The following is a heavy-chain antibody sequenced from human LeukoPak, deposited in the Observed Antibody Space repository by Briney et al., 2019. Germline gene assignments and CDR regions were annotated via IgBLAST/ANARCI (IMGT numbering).Heavy chain of an antibody. V-gene: IGHV3-49*04. D-gene: IGHD2-2*01. J-gene: IGHJ5*02. CDR1: GFNFGEYA. Sequence: PGGSLRLSCTTSGFNFGEYAISWVRQAPGKGLEWIGFIRSKAYGGTTEFAASVQGRFTISRDDAKSIAYLQMNSLKTEDTAVYYCTREVIPALRPLDPWGQGTLVTVSS. CDR3: TREVIPALRPLDP. CDR2: IRSKAYGGTT.